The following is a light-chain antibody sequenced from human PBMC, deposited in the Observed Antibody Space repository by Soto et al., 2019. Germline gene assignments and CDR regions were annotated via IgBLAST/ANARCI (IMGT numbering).Light chain of an antibody. CDR3: QQANSFPFT. Sequence: DIQMTQSPSSVSASIGDRVTITCRASQIIGTWLAWYQQKPGKAPTLLIYGASTLQSGVPSRFSGRGSGTDFPLTITNLQAEDSAIYYCQQANSFPFTFGPGTKVDIK. J-gene: IGKJ3*01. V-gene: IGKV1-12*02. CDR1: QIIGTW. CDR2: GAS.